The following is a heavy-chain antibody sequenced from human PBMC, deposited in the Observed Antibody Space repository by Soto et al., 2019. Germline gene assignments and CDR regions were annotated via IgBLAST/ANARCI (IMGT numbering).Heavy chain of an antibody. D-gene: IGHD5-12*01. J-gene: IGHJ4*02. CDR2: IYYSGST. CDR1: GGSISSSSYY. CDR3: ARHAYSGYAWGPYYFDY. Sequence: LETLSLTCTVSGGSISSSSYYWGWIRQPPGKGLEWIGSIYYSGSTYYNPSLKSRVTISVDTSKNQFSLKLSSVTAADTAVYYCARHAYSGYAWGPYYFDYWAREPWSPSPQ. V-gene: IGHV4-39*01.